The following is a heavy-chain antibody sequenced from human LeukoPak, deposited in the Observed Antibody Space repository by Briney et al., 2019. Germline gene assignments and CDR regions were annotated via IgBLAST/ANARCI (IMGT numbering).Heavy chain of an antibody. CDR2: INPNSGGT. D-gene: IGHD6-19*01. Sequence: GASVKVSCKASGYTFTGYYMHWVRQAPGQGLEWMGWINPNSGGTNYAQKFQGWVTMTRDTSISTAYMELSSLRSEDTAVYYCARSSVAVTIFDYWGQGTLVTVSS. CDR1: GYTFTGYY. V-gene: IGHV1-2*04. J-gene: IGHJ4*02. CDR3: ARSSVAVTIFDY.